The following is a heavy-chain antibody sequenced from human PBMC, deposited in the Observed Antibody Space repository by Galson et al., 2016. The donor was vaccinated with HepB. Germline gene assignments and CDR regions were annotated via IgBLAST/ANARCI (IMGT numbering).Heavy chain of an antibody. CDR1: RDSFTGYW. J-gene: IGHJ4*02. D-gene: IGHD6-13*01. CDR2: IDPSDSFT. CDR3: ARLGVGAAGGIDD. Sequence: QSGAEVKKPGESLKISCQGPRDSFTGYWIAWVRQMPGKGLEWMGRIDPSDSFTEYSPSSQGHVTFAADKSISTAYLQWSSLNTSDTAMYYCARLGVGAAGGIDDWGQGTQVIVSS. V-gene: IGHV5-10-1*01.